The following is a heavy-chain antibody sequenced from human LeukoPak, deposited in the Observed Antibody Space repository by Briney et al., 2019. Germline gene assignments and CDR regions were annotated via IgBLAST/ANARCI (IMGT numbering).Heavy chain of an antibody. CDR1: GGTFSSYA. J-gene: IGHJ5*02. V-gene: IGHV1-69*05. Sequence: SVKVSCKASGGTFSSYAISWVRQAPGQGLEWMGGIIPIFGTANYAHKFQGRVTMTRDMSTSTVYMELSSLRSEDTAVYYCARGAHVRMYDSNHNCFDPWGQGTLVTVSS. CDR2: IIPIFGTA. CDR3: ARGAHVRMYDSNHNCFDP. D-gene: IGHD3-22*01.